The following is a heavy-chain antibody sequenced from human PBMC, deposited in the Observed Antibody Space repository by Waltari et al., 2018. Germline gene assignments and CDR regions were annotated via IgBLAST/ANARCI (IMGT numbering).Heavy chain of an antibody. CDR3: VKDTGGGIYGGYDHFDY. D-gene: IGHD5-12*01. CDR1: GFTFDDYA. J-gene: IGHJ4*02. Sequence: EVQLVESGGGLVQPGRSLRLSCAASGFTFDDYAMHWVRQAPGKGLEWVSGSSWNTGSIGYADFVKGRFTISRDNAKNSLYLQMNSLRAEDTALYYCVKDTGGGIYGGYDHFDYWGQGTLVTVSS. V-gene: IGHV3-9*01. CDR2: SSWNTGSI.